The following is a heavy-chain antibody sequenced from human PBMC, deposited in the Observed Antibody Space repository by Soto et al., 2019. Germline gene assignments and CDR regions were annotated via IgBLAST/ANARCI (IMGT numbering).Heavy chain of an antibody. D-gene: IGHD6-13*01. J-gene: IGHJ6*02. CDR1: GLTFSTYG. CDR2: ISSGGEYV. CDR3: ATDGAAGAAMGV. Sequence: EVQLVESGGGLVKPGGSLRLSCAASGLTFSTYGMNWVRQAPGKGLEWVSSISSGGEYVGYADSVKGRLTISRDNAKXXXXXXXXXXXXXXXXXXXCATDGAAGAAMGVWGQGTTVTVSS. V-gene: IGHV3-21*01.